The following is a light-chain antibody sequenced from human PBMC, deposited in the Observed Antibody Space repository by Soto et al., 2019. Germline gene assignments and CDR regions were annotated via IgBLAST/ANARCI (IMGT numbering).Light chain of an antibody. CDR2: GAS. J-gene: IGKJ1*01. Sequence: EIVLTKSPATLSLSPGERATLSCRASQSVSSYLAWYQQNPGQAPSLLIYGASNRATGIPDRFSGSGSGTDFTPTISRLEPEDFAVYYCQQYGSSGTFGQGTKLDIK. CDR1: QSVSSY. CDR3: QQYGSSGT. V-gene: IGKV3-20*01.